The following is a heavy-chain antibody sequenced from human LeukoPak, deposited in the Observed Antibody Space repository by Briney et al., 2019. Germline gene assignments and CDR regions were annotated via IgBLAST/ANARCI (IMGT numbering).Heavy chain of an antibody. D-gene: IGHD2-2*01. CDR3: ASRTRNCSSTSCQIFDY. Sequence: ASVKVSCKASGYSFTSYGISWVRQAPGQGLEWMGWISAYNGNTNYAQKLQGRVTMTTDTSTSTAYMELRSLRSDDTAVSYCASRTRNCSSTSCQIFDYWGQGTLVTVSS. J-gene: IGHJ4*02. CDR1: GYSFTSYG. V-gene: IGHV1-18*01. CDR2: ISAYNGNT.